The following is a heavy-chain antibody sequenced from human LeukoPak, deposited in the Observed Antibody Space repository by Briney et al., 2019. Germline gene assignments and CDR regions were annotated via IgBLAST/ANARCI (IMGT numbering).Heavy chain of an antibody. CDR3: AKSSIMFAAGRLGSIDF. CDR2: IRRDGSHK. D-gene: IGHD6-25*01. V-gene: IGHV3-33*06. CDR1: GFAFNDFA. Sequence: GRSLTLSCAASGFAFNDFAMYWVRQAPGRGLDWVALIRRDGSHKYYAHSIKGRFTISRDNSKNTLYLQMSSLRAEDTAVYYCAKSSIMFAAGRLGSIDFWGQGTLVTVSS. J-gene: IGHJ4*02.